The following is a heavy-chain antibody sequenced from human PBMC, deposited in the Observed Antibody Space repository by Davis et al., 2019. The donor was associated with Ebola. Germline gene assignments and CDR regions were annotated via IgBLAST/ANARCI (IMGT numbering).Heavy chain of an antibody. Sequence: GESLKISCAASGFTVSSHYMSWVRPAPGKGLAWVSVIYSGGSTYYADSVKGRFTISRDNSKNTLYLQMNSLRAEDTAVYYCARDFGYYDSSGYYYWYYGMDVWGQGTTVTVSS. CDR2: IYSGGST. D-gene: IGHD3-22*01. V-gene: IGHV3-66*01. CDR3: ARDFGYYDSSGYYYWYYGMDV. CDR1: GFTVSSHY. J-gene: IGHJ6*02.